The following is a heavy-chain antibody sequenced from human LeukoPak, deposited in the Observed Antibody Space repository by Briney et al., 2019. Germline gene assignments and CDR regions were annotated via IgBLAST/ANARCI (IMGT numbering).Heavy chain of an antibody. Sequence: SETLSLTCAVHGGSFSGYYWSWIRQPPGKGLEWIGEINHSGSTNYNPSLKSRVTISVDTSKNQFSLKLSSVTAADTAVYYCARARRTNWNYCQFDPWGQGTLVTVSS. CDR3: ARARRTNWNYCQFDP. V-gene: IGHV4-34*01. CDR2: INHSGST. J-gene: IGHJ5*02. D-gene: IGHD1-7*01. CDR1: GGSFSGYY.